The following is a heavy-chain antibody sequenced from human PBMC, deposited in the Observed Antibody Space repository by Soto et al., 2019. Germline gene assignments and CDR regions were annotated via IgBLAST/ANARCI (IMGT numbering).Heavy chain of an antibody. J-gene: IGHJ4*02. D-gene: IGHD3-10*01. Sequence: QVQLVQSGAEVTKPGASVKVSCKASGYTFTHYGISWVRQAPGQGLERMGWISAYKGDTNYAQNLRGRVTMTPDTSTNTAYMELRSLIDDDTAVYYCARDLDGSGSYYTDYWGPGTLVTVSS. CDR1: GYTFTHYG. V-gene: IGHV1-18*01. CDR3: ARDLDGSGSYYTDY. CDR2: ISAYKGDT.